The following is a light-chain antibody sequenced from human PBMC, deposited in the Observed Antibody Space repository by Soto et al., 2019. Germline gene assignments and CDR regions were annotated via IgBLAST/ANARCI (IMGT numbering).Light chain of an antibody. J-gene: IGKJ1*01. CDR3: QHYNSYRRT. CDR1: QSISSW. CDR2: DAS. V-gene: IGKV1-5*01. Sequence: DLQMTQSPSTLSASVGDRVTITCRASQSISSWLAWYQQTPGNAPKLLIYDASSLESGVPSRFSGSGSGTEFTLTISSLQPDDFATYYCQHYNSYRRTFGQGTKVEI.